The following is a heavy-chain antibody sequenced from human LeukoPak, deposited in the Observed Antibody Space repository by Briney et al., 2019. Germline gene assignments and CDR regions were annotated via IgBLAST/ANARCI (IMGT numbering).Heavy chain of an antibody. CDR3: ARDGKYDFWSGPEYYYGMDV. Sequence: SETLSLTCAVYGGSFSGYYWSWIRQHPGKGLEWIGYIYYSGSTYYNPSLKSRVTISVDTSKNQFSLKLSSVTAADTAVYYCARDGKYDFWSGPEYYYGMDVWGQGTTVTVSS. J-gene: IGHJ6*02. CDR1: GGSFSGYY. CDR2: IYYSGST. D-gene: IGHD3-3*01. V-gene: IGHV4-31*11.